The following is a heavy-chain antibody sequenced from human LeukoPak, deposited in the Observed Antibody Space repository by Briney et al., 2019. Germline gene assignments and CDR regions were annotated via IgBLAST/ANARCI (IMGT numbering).Heavy chain of an antibody. CDR3: ATNYYGSGRDV. CDR2: ISSSSSTI. D-gene: IGHD3-10*01. J-gene: IGHJ6*02. CDR1: GLTFSDYA. Sequence: PGGSLRLSCAASGLTFSDYAMHWVRQAPGKGLEWVSYISSSSSTIYYADSVKGRFTISRDNAKNSLYLQMNSLRAEDTAVYYCATNYYGSGRDVWGQGTTVTVSS. V-gene: IGHV3-48*01.